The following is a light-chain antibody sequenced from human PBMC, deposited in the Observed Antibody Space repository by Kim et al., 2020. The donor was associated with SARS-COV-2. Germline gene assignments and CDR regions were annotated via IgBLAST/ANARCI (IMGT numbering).Light chain of an antibody. V-gene: IGKV1-27*01. CDR3: QENNSALRT. Sequence: DIQMTQSPSSLSASVGDRVTITCRASQGVSNYSAWYQQKPGKVPKLLLYAASTLQAGVPPRFSGSGSGTDFTLTISSLQPEEVATYYCQENNSALRTVGQGTKVDIK. J-gene: IGKJ1*01. CDR2: AAS. CDR1: QGVSNY.